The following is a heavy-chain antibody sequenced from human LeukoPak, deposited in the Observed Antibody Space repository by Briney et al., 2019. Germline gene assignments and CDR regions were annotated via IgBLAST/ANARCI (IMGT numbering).Heavy chain of an antibody. Sequence: GGSLRLSCAASGFTFSSYAMHWVRQAPGKGLEYVSGISSNGGSTNYANSVKGRFTISRDNSKNTLYLQMASLRVEDMAVYYCARDLRGSNAYWGQGTLVTVSS. CDR3: ARDLRGSNAY. CDR2: ISSNGGST. D-gene: IGHD1-26*01. V-gene: IGHV3-64*01. J-gene: IGHJ4*02. CDR1: GFTFSSYA.